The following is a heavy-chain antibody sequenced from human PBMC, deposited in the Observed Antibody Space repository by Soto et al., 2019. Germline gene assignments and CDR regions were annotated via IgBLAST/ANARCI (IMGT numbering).Heavy chain of an antibody. Sequence: GGTNYAQKFQGWVTMTRDTSISTAYMELSRLRSDDTAVYYCARGRRSGGLYDASNFFDYWGQGTLVTVSS. CDR3: ARGRRSGGLYDASNFFDY. D-gene: IGHD6-19*01. J-gene: IGHJ4*02. CDR2: GGT. V-gene: IGHV1-2*04.